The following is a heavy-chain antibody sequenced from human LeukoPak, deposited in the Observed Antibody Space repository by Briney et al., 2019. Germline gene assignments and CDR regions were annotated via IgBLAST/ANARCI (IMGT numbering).Heavy chain of an antibody. D-gene: IGHD1-1*01. CDR1: GGSISDGTYY. CDR2: IHYSGTT. Sequence: SETLSLTCTVSGGSISDGTYYWGWIRQPPGKGLEWIGTIHYSGTTHYNRSLKSRVTLSVDTSKNQFSLRLSSVTAADTAVYYCARRTTESYSDYWGQGALVTVSS. CDR3: ARRTTESYSDY. V-gene: IGHV4-39*01. J-gene: IGHJ4*02.